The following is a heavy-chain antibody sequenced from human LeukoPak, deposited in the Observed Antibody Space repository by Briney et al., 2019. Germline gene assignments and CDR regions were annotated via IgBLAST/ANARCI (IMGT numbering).Heavy chain of an antibody. V-gene: IGHV3-21*01. J-gene: IGHJ4*02. CDR2: IISSSSYI. Sequence: PGGSVRLSCAASGFTFSSYSMNWVRPAPGKRLEWVASIISSSSYIYSADSVKGRFTISRDNAKNSLYLQMNSLRAEDTAVYYCAKGGWYPDCWGRGTLVTVSS. CDR1: GFTFSSYS. D-gene: IGHD6-19*01. CDR3: AKGGWYPDC.